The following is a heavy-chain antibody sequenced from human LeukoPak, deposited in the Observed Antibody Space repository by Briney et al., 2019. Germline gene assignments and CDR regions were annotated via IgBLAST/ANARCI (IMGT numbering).Heavy chain of an antibody. CDR2: NHYSGNT. D-gene: IGHD1-7*01. J-gene: IGHJ4*02. CDR3: ARDPGRGGNYYFDC. Sequence: MPSETLSHTCSVSGRPISSYYWSWIPQPPGKRVGWDGHNHYSGNTNHKPSLQGRVTLSVDQSKNPFSLKTSHVTAPGPAVFYLARDPGRGGNYYFDCWGQGTQVTDSS. CDR1: GRPISSYY. V-gene: IGHV4-59*01.